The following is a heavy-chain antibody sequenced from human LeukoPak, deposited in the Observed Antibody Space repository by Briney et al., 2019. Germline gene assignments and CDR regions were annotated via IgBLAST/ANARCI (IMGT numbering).Heavy chain of an antibody. Sequence: RESGPALVKPTQTLTLTGAFSGFALSTIGGCVSCSRQPPVKAVEWLALIDWDDDKYYSTSLKTRLTISKATSKTQVVLTMTNMDPVKTATYYCARTWYSGGYWAPYFDYWGQGTLVTASS. CDR1: GFALSTIGGC. D-gene: IGHD1-26*01. V-gene: IGHV2-70*01. J-gene: IGHJ4*02. CDR3: ARTWYSGGYWAPYFDY. CDR2: IDWDDDK.